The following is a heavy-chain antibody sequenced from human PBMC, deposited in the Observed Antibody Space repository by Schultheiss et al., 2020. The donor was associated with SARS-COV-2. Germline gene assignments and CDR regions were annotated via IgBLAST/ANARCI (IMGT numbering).Heavy chain of an antibody. D-gene: IGHD6-13*01. Sequence: ASVKVSCKASGYTFTSYGISWVRQAPGQGLEWMGWISAYNGNTNYAQKLQGRVTMTTDTSTSTAYMELRSLRSDDTAVYYCARDRAYSSSWYRSPDAFDIWGQGTMVTVSS. V-gene: IGHV1-18*01. CDR1: GYTFTSYG. CDR2: ISAYNGNT. CDR3: ARDRAYSSSWYRSPDAFDI. J-gene: IGHJ3*02.